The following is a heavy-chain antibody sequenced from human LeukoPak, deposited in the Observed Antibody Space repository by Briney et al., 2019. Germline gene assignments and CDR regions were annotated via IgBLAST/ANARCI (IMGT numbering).Heavy chain of an antibody. CDR1: GFTVRNNY. Sequence: GGSLRLSGAASGFTVRNNYMSWVRQAPGKGLEWVSIIYDGGGTYYADSVKGRFTISRDNSKNTLHLQMNSLRVEDTAMYYCARPKDGSLDYWGQGTLVTVSS. CDR3: ARPKDGSLDY. D-gene: IGHD2-15*01. V-gene: IGHV3-66*01. CDR2: IYDGGGT. J-gene: IGHJ4*02.